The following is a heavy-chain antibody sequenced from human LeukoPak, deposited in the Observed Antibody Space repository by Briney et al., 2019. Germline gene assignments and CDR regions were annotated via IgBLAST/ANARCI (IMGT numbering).Heavy chain of an antibody. CDR3: ARNIVGATWVDY. Sequence: ASVKVSCKASGYSFTDYYIHWVRLAPGQGLEWMGWIHPSSGGTNYAQKFQDRVTMTRDTSISTAYMELSRLRSDDTAVYYRARNIVGATWVDYWGQGTLVTVSS. J-gene: IGHJ4*02. CDR2: IHPSSGGT. V-gene: IGHV1-2*02. CDR1: GYSFTDYY. D-gene: IGHD1-26*01.